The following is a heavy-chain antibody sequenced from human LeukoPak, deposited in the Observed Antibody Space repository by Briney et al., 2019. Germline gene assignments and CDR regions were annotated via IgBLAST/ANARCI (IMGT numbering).Heavy chain of an antibody. CDR2: ISGSGGST. J-gene: IGHJ4*02. CDR1: GFTFSSYA. D-gene: IGHD3-10*01. V-gene: IGHV3-23*01. Sequence: PGGSLRLSCAASGFTFSSYAMSWVRQAPGKGLEWVSTISGSGGSTYYADSVKGRFTISRDNSKNTVYLQMNSPRAEDTAAYYCANGPYYYGSGTLPMDYWGQGTLVTVSS. CDR3: ANGPYYYGSGTLPMDY.